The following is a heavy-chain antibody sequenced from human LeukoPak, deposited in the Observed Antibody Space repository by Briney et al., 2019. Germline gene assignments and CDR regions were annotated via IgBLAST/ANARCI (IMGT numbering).Heavy chain of an antibody. CDR3: ARLGDAIDFWSGYYNWFDP. D-gene: IGHD3-3*01. CDR2: IYPGDSDT. Sequence: GESLKISCKGSGYSFTSYWIGWVRPMPGKGLEWMGIIYPGDSDTRYSPSFQGQVTISADKSISTAYLQWSSLKASDTAMYYCARLGDAIDFWSGYYNWFDPWGQGTLVTVSS. V-gene: IGHV5-51*01. J-gene: IGHJ5*02. CDR1: GYSFTSYW.